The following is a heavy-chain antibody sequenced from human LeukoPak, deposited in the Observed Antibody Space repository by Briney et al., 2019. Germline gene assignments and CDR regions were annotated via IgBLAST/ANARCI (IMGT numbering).Heavy chain of an antibody. Sequence: GASVKVSCKASDYTFTKYGISWVRQAPGQGLEWIGWIDAYSGNTNYALKLQGRVTLTTDTPTRTAYMELRSLRSDDTAVYYCATNEVGATSWFDPWGQGTLVTVSS. J-gene: IGHJ5*02. CDR1: DYTFTKYG. D-gene: IGHD1-26*01. CDR3: ATNEVGATSWFDP. CDR2: IDAYSGNT. V-gene: IGHV1-18*01.